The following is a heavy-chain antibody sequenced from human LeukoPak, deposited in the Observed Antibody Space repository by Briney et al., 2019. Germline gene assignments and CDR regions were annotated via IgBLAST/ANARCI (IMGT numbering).Heavy chain of an antibody. J-gene: IGHJ4*02. CDR1: GFTFSNAW. D-gene: IGHD4-4*01. Sequence: GGSLRLSCAASGFTFSNAWMSWVRQAPGKGLEWVGRIKSKTDGGTTDYAAPVKGRFTFSRDDSKNTLYLQMNSLRAEDTAVYYCAKADGDYSNRPHYWGQGTLVTVSS. CDR2: IKSKTDGGTT. CDR3: AKADGDYSNRPHY. V-gene: IGHV3-15*01.